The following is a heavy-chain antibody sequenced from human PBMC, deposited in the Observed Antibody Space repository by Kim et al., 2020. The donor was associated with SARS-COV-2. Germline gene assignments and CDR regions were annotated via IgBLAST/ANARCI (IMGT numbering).Heavy chain of an antibody. CDR1: GGSLSASS. Sequence: SETLSLTCAVYGGSLSASSWSWVRQPPGKGLEWVGEINCSCTSNYYSSPKRRVPMSIDTYTNQFPLCLRSATAADTAAYYCYWG. V-gene: IGHV4-34*03. J-gene: IGHJ4*01. CDR2: INCSCTS. CDR3: Y.